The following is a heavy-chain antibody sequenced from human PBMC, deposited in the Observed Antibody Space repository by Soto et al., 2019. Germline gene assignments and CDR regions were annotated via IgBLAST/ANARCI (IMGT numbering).Heavy chain of an antibody. V-gene: IGHV3-30-3*01. CDR2: ISYDGSNK. D-gene: IGHD2-8*01. Sequence: QVQLVECGGGVVQPGRSLRLSCAASGFTFSSYAMHWVRQAPGKGLEWVAVISYDGSNKYYADSVKGRFTISRDNSKNTLYLQMNSLRAEDTAVYYCARGPTGYCTNGVCYGHFDYWGQGTLVTVSS. CDR3: ARGPTGYCTNGVCYGHFDY. CDR1: GFTFSSYA. J-gene: IGHJ4*02.